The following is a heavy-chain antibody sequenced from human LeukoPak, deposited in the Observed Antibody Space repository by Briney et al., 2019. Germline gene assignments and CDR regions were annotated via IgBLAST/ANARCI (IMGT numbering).Heavy chain of an antibody. D-gene: IGHD3-3*01. CDR3: ARAPSQRFLEWLLFY. CDR2: MNPKSGHT. J-gene: IGHJ4*02. CDR1: GFTFSDYD. V-gene: IGHV1-8*01. Sequence: SVKVSCKASGFTFSDYDINWVRQATGQGLEWMGWMNPKSGHTGYAQKFQDRITLTRNTSINTAYMEPRSLRFEDTAVYYCARAPSQRFLEWLLFYWGQGTLLTVSS.